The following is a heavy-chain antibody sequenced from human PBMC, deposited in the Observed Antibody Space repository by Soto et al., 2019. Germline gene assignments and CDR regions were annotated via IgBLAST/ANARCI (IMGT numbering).Heavy chain of an antibody. V-gene: IGHV3-30-3*01. CDR2: ISYDGSNK. D-gene: IGHD3-3*01. J-gene: IGHJ6*02. CDR3: ARSGFGVVLSLYYGMDV. CDR1: GFTFSSYA. Sequence: GVLRLSCAASGFTFSSYAMHWVRQAPGKGLEWVAVISYDGSNKYYADSVKGRFTISRDNSKNTLYLQMNSLRAEDTAVYYCARSGFGVVLSLYYGMDVWGQGTTVTVSS.